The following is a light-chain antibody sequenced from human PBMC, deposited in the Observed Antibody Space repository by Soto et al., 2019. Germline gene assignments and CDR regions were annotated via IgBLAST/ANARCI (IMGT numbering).Light chain of an antibody. V-gene: IGKV1-39*01. CDR1: QSISSY. J-gene: IGKJ1*01. Sequence: DLQMTQSPSSLSASVGDRVTITCRASQSISSYLNWYQQNPGKAPKLLIYAASSLRSGVPSRFSGSGSGTDFTLTISSLQPEDFATYYCQQSYSTPWTFGQGTEVEIK. CDR3: QQSYSTPWT. CDR2: AAS.